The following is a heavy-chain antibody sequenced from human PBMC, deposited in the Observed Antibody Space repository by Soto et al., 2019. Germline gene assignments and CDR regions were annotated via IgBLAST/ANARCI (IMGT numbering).Heavy chain of an antibody. V-gene: IGHV3-48*01. CDR2: IMPGSSHI. CDR1: GFTFSIYS. D-gene: IGHD3-9*01. J-gene: IGHJ4*02. Sequence: PGGSLRLSCAASGFTFSIYSMNWVRQAPGKGLEWVSYIMPGSSHIFYADSVKGRFTISRDNSKNTLYLHMNSLRAEDTAVYYCAKLPQYDILTGYLNYFDYWGQGTLVTVSS. CDR3: AKLPQYDILTGYLNYFDY.